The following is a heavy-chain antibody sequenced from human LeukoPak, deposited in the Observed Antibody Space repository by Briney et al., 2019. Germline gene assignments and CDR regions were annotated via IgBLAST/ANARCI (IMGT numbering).Heavy chain of an antibody. J-gene: IGHJ6*02. D-gene: IGHD3-9*01. CDR3: ARDGHGDGILTGYSYFGMDV. CDR1: GFCLSSYS. Sequence: PGGSLRLSCAASGFCLSSYSMNWVRQAPGKGLEWVSSITISSNFIYYADSVKGRFTISRDNAKNSLYLQMNSLRAEDTAVYFCARDGHGDGILTGYSYFGMDVWGQGTTVTVPS. CDR2: ITISSNFI. V-gene: IGHV3-21*01.